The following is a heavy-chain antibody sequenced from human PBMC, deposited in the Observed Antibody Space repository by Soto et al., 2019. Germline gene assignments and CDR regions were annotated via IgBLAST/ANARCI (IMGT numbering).Heavy chain of an antibody. D-gene: IGHD3-10*01. Sequence: PGGSLRLSCAASGFTFSSYAMTWVRQAPGKGLEWVSAISGSGDSTYFADSVKGRFTISRDNSKNTLYLQMNSLRAEDTAVYYCAKAGALWFGELLTDYWGQGTLVTVFS. CDR1: GFTFSSYA. CDR2: ISGSGDST. V-gene: IGHV3-23*01. J-gene: IGHJ4*02. CDR3: AKAGALWFGELLTDY.